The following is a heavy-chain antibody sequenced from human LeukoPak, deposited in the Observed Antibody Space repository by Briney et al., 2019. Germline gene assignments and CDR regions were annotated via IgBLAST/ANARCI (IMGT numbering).Heavy chain of an antibody. CDR2: ISAYNGNT. Sequence: ASVKVSCKASGYTFTSYGISWVRQAPGQGREWMGWISAYNGNTNYAQNLQGRVTMTTDTSTSTAYMELRSLRSDDTAVYYCARPSSGWYGGYFDYWGQGTLVTVSS. CDR3: ARPSSGWYGGYFDY. CDR1: GYTFTSYG. D-gene: IGHD6-19*01. V-gene: IGHV1-18*01. J-gene: IGHJ4*02.